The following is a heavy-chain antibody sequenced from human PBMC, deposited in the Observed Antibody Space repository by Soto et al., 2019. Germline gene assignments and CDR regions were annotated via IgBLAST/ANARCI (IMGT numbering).Heavy chain of an antibody. D-gene: IGHD2-15*01. CDR2: IYSSGST. V-gene: IGHV4-4*07. CDR3: AGIGEDIYYGMDV. J-gene: IGHJ6*02. Sequence: SEALSLTCTVSGGSIKKYYWDWIRQPAGKGLEWIGRIYSSGSTNYNPPLKSRVTMLVDTSKSQFSLNLNSVTAADTAVYYCAGIGEDIYYGMDVWGQGTTVTVSS. CDR1: GGSIKKYY.